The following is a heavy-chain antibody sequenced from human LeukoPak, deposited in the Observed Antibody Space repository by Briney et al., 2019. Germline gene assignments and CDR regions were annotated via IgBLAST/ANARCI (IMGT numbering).Heavy chain of an antibody. J-gene: IGHJ4*02. CDR1: GFTFSSYA. D-gene: IGHD3-10*01. CDR2: INQDGSEK. V-gene: IGHV3-7*03. Sequence: GGSLRLSCAASGFTFSSYAMSWVRQAPGKGLEWVANINQDGSEKYYVDSVKGRFTISRDNAKNSLYLQMNSLRAEDTAVYFCGRSGVPFGADFWGQGTLVTVSS. CDR3: GRSGVPFGADF.